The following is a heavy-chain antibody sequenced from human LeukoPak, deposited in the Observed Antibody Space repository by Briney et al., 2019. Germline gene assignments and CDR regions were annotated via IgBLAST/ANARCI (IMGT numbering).Heavy chain of an antibody. CDR3: ARSPTGYSSGWYPNYFDY. CDR2: ISYDGSNK. J-gene: IGHJ4*02. D-gene: IGHD6-19*01. V-gene: IGHV3-30-3*01. CDR1: GFTFSSYA. Sequence: PGGSLRLSCAASGFTFSSYAMHWVRQAPGKGLEWVAVISYDGSNKYYADSVKGRFTISRDNSKNTLYLQMDSLRGEDTAVHYCARSPTGYSSGWYPNYFDYWGQGTLVTVSS.